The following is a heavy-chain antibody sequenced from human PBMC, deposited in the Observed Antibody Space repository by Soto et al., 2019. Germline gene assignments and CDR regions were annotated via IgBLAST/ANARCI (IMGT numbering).Heavy chain of an antibody. J-gene: IGHJ3*02. Sequence: QVQLVQSGAEVKKPGSSVKVSCKASGGTFSSYAISWVRQAPGQGLEWMGGIIPIFGTANYAQKFQGRVTITADEATSTACMELRSLRSEDTAVYYCALGAAYRSSSGGFDAFDIWGQGTMVTVSS. CDR2: IIPIFGTA. V-gene: IGHV1-69*01. CDR3: ALGAAYRSSSGGFDAFDI. D-gene: IGHD6-6*01. CDR1: GGTFSSYA.